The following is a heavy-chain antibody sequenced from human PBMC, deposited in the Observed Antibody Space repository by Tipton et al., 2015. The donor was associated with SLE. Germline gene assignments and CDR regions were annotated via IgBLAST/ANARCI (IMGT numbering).Heavy chain of an antibody. J-gene: IGHJ3*02. CDR3: ARDGGASDI. CDR2: IYYSGST. V-gene: IGHV4-59*01. CDR1: GGSISSYY. Sequence: LRLSCTVSGGSISSYYWSWIRQPPGKGLEWIGYIYYSGSTNYNPSLKSRVNISIDTSKNQFSLNLNSVTAADTAMYYCARDGGASDIWGQGTMVTVSS.